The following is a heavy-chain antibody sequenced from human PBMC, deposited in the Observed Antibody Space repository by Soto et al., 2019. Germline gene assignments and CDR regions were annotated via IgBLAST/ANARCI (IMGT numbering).Heavy chain of an antibody. J-gene: IGHJ4*02. D-gene: IGHD1-26*01. CDR1: GGSISSSSYY. CDR2: IYYSGST. CDR3: ARRTSGSYYVRSYFDY. V-gene: IGHV4-39*01. Sequence: PSETLSLTCTVSGGSISSSSYYWGWIRQPPGKGLEWIGSIYYSGSTYYNPSLKSRVTISVDTSKNQFSLKLSSVTAADTAVYYCARRTSGSYYVRSYFDYCGQGTLVTVSS.